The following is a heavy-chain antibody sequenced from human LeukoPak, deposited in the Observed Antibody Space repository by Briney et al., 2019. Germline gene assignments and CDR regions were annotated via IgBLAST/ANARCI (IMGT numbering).Heavy chain of an antibody. D-gene: IGHD2-21*02. V-gene: IGHV4-34*01. CDR2: INHSGST. J-gene: IGHJ4*02. CDR3: ARGNSDHFDY. CDR1: GGSFSGYY. Sequence: SETLSLTCAVYGGSFSGYYWSWIRQPPGKGLEWIGEINHSGSTNYNPSLKSRVTISVDTSKNQFSLKLSFVTAADTAVYYCARGNSDHFDYWGQGTLVTVSS.